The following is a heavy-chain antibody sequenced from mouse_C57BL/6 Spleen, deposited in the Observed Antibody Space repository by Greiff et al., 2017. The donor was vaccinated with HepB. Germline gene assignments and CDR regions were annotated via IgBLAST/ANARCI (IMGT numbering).Heavy chain of an antibody. V-gene: IGHV1-81*01. CDR3: ARGDGYYFDY. CDR1: GFTFPSYG. CDR2: IYPRNGNT. J-gene: IGHJ2*01. D-gene: IGHD2-3*01. Sequence: QVQLQQSGAELARPGASVKLSCKASGFTFPSYGISWVKQRTGQGLEWIGEIYPRNGNTYYNEKFKGKATLTADKSSSTAYMDLRSLTSEDSAVYFSARGDGYYFDYWGQGTTLTVSS.